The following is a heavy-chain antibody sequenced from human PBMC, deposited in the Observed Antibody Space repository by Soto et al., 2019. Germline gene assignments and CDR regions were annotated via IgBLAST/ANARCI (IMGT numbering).Heavy chain of an antibody. CDR2: FFYGGST. Sequence: SETLSLTCTVSGGSISSYYWSWIRQPAGKGLEWIGYFFYGGSTSYNPSLKSRVTISVDASKDKVSLKLTSVTAADTAVYYCARERNLNYYDSSGFHSQWYFDLWGRGTLVTVSS. D-gene: IGHD3-22*01. V-gene: IGHV4-59*01. CDR3: ARERNLNYYDSSGFHSQWYFDL. J-gene: IGHJ2*01. CDR1: GGSISSYY.